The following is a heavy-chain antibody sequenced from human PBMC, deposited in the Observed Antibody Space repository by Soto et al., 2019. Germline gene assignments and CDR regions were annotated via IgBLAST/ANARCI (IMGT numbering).Heavy chain of an antibody. J-gene: IGHJ6*02. CDR3: ARVDSNYIYYGMDV. D-gene: IGHD4-4*01. V-gene: IGHV3-13*01. CDR2: IGTAGDT. CDR1: GFTFSSYD. Sequence: GGSLRLSCAASGFTFSSYDMHWVRQATGKGLEWVSAIGTAGDTYYPGSVKGRFTISRENAKNSLYLQMNSLRAEDTAVYYCARVDSNYIYYGMDVWGQGTTVTVSS.